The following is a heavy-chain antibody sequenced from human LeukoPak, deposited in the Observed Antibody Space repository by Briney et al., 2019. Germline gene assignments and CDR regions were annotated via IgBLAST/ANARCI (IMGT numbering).Heavy chain of an antibody. J-gene: IGHJ4*02. CDR3: ARGRSGYYSRGGEFDY. V-gene: IGHV4-34*01. Sequence: PSETLSLTCAVYGGSFSGYYWSWIRQPPGKGLEWIGEINHSGGTNYNPSLKSRVTISVDTSKNQFSLKLSSVTAADTAVYYCARGRSGYYSRGGEFDYWGQGTLVTVSS. D-gene: IGHD3-22*01. CDR2: INHSGGT. CDR1: GGSFSGYY.